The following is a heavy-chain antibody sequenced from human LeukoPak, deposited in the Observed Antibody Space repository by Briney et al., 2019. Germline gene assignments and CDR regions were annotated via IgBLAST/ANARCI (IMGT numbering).Heavy chain of an antibody. CDR1: GGSISSYY. CDR3: ARGLAAAGPYYFDY. CDR2: IYTSRST. Sequence: PSETLSLTCTVSGGSISSYYWSWIRQPAGKGLEWIGRIYTSRSTNYNPSLKSRVTISVDKSKNQFSLKLSSVTAADTAVYYCARGLAAAGPYYFDYWGQGTLVTVSS. J-gene: IGHJ4*02. D-gene: IGHD6-13*01. V-gene: IGHV4-4*07.